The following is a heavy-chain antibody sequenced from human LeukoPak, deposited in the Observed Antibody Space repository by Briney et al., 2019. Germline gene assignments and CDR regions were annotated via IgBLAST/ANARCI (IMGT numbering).Heavy chain of an antibody. Sequence: GASVKVSCKASGYTFTSYYMHWVRQAPGQGLEWMGIINPSGGSTSYAQKFQGRVTMTRDTSTSTVYMELSSLRSEDTAVYYCARGGIVVVPAAIRWFDPWGQGTLVTVSS. J-gene: IGHJ5*02. V-gene: IGHV1-46*01. CDR2: INPSGGST. CDR1: GYTFTSYY. CDR3: ARGGIVVVPAAIRWFDP. D-gene: IGHD2-2*01.